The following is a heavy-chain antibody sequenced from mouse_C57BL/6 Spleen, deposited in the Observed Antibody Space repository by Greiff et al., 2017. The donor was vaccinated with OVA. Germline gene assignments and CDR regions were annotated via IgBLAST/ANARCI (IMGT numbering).Heavy chain of an antibody. V-gene: IGHV5-4*01. CDR2: ISDGGSYT. CDR1: GFTFSSYA. J-gene: IGHJ1*03. D-gene: IGHD2-1*01. Sequence: EVMLVESGGGLVKPGGSLKLSCAASGFTFSSYAMPWVRQTPEKRLEWVASISDGGSYTYYPDNVKGRFTISRDNAKNNLYLQMSHLKSEDTAMYYCARDGHYGNYDWYFDVWGTGTTVTVSS. CDR3: ARDGHYGNYDWYFDV.